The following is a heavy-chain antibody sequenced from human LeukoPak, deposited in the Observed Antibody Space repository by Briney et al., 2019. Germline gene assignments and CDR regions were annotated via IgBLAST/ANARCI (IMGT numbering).Heavy chain of an antibody. CDR3: ARRGYSYALYYYYYMDV. J-gene: IGHJ6*03. V-gene: IGHV4-34*01. Sequence: SETLSLTCAVYGGSFSGYYWSWIRQPPGKGLEWIGEINHSGSTNYNPSLKSRVTISVDTPKNQFSLKLSSVTAADTAVYYCARRGYSYALYYYYYMDVWGKGTTVTVSS. D-gene: IGHD5-18*01. CDR1: GGSFSGYY. CDR2: INHSGST.